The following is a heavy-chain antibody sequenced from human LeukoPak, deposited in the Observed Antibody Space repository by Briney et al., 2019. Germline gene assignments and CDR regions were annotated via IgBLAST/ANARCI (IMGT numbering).Heavy chain of an antibody. Sequence: GGSLRLSCAASGFTFSSYAMSWVRQAPGKGLEWVSGISGSGGITYYADSVRGRFTISRDNSKNTLYLQMNSLRVEDTAVYYCAKDHGDGSGSYYYFEYWGQGTLVTVSS. V-gene: IGHV3-23*01. CDR1: GFTFSSYA. CDR2: ISGSGGIT. D-gene: IGHD3-10*01. J-gene: IGHJ4*02. CDR3: AKDHGDGSGSYYYFEY.